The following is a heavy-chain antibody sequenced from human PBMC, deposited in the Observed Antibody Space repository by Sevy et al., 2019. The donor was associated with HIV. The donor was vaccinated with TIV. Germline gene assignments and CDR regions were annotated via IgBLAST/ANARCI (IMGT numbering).Heavy chain of an antibody. CDR2: IWYDGSNK. J-gene: IGHJ4*02. V-gene: IGHV3-33*01. Sequence: GGSLRLSGAASGFTFSSYGMHWVRQAPGKGLEWVAVIWYDGSNKYYADSVKGRFTISRDNSKNTLYLQMNSLRAEDTAVYYCARDHLFGITGTDNFDYWGQGPLVTVSS. CDR1: GFTFSSYG. CDR3: ARDHLFGITGTDNFDY. D-gene: IGHD1-7*01.